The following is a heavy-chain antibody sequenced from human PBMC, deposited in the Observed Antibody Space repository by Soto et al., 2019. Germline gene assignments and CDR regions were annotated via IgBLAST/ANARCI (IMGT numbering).Heavy chain of an antibody. CDR3: ARILSGSFTSDLYYYYYYMDV. D-gene: IGHD3-10*01. Sequence: GGSLRLSCAASGFTFSSYSMNWVRQAPGKGLEWVSYISSSSSTIYYADSVKGRFTISRDNAKNSLYLQMNSLRAEDTAVYYCARILSGSFTSDLYYYYYYMDVWGKGTTVTVSS. V-gene: IGHV3-48*01. CDR1: GFTFSSYS. CDR2: ISSSSSTI. J-gene: IGHJ6*03.